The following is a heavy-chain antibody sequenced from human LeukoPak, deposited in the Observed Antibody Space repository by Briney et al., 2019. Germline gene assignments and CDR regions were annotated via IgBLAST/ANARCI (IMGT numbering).Heavy chain of an antibody. V-gene: IGHV3-21*01. J-gene: IGHJ6*02. D-gene: IGHD2-2*01. Sequence: GGSLRLSCAASGFTFSSYSMNWVRQAPGKGLEWVSSISNSSSYIYYADSVKGRFTISRDNAKNSLYLQMNSLRAEDTAVYYCARDKDVEVPAAMRYYYYGMDVWGQGTTVTVSS. CDR3: ARDKDVEVPAAMRYYYYGMDV. CDR2: ISNSSSYI. CDR1: GFTFSSYS.